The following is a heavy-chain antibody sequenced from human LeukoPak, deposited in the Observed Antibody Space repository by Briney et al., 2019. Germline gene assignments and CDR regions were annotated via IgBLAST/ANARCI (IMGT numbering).Heavy chain of an antibody. D-gene: IGHD5/OR15-5a*01. Sequence: HPGRSLRLSCAASGFTFSSYGMHWVRHAPGKGLVWVSRINSDGSSTTYADSVKGRFTISRDNAKNTLYLQMNSLRAEDTAVYYCARESSRAFDIWGQGTMVTVSS. CDR2: INSDGSST. J-gene: IGHJ3*02. CDR3: ARESSRAFDI. V-gene: IGHV3-74*01. CDR1: GFTFSSYG.